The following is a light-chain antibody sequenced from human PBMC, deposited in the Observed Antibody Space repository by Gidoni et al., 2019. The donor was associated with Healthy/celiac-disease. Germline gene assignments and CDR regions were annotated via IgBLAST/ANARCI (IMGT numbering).Light chain of an antibody. V-gene: IGKV3D-11*01. J-gene: IGKJ5*01. CDR1: QGVSSY. CDR2: DAS. Sequence: IVFTQSPATLSLSPGERATLSGRASQGVSSYLAWYQQKPGQAPRLLIYDASNRATGIPARFSGSGPGTDFTLTISSLEPEDFAVYYCQQRSNCLFTFGQGTRLEIK. CDR3: QQRSNCLFT.